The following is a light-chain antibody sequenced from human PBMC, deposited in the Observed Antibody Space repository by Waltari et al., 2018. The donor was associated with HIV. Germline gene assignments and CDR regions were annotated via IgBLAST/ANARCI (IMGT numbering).Light chain of an antibody. V-gene: IGKV3-15*01. Sequence: EIVMTQSPATLSVSPGERATLSCRASQSVSSNLAWYQQKPGQAPRLLIYSASTRATGIPPRFSGSGSGTEFTLTISSRQSEDFAVYYYQQYNNWPPWTFGQGTKVEI. CDR2: SAS. CDR3: QQYNNWPPWT. J-gene: IGKJ1*01. CDR1: QSVSSN.